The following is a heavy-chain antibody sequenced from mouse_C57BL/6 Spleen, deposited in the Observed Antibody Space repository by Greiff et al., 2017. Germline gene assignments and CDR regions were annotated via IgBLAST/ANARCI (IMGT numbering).Heavy chain of an antibody. CDR3: ARGDYGNYGYFDY. J-gene: IGHJ2*01. CDR2: INPSTGGT. Sequence: EVQLQQSGPELVKPGASVTISCKASGYSFTGYYMNWVKQSPEKSLEWIGEINPSTGGTTYNQKFKAKATLTVDKSSSTAYMQLKSLTSEDSAVYYCARGDYGNYGYFDYWGQGTTLTVSS. V-gene: IGHV1-42*01. CDR1: GYSFTGYY. D-gene: IGHD2-1*01.